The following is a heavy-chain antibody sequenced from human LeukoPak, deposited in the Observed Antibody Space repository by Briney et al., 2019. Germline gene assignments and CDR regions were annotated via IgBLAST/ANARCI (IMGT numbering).Heavy chain of an antibody. V-gene: IGHV3-30-3*01. CDR1: GFSFSSYA. CDR3: AGGGGSYDILTGDYKPHDY. Sequence: PGGSLRLSCAASGFSFSSYAMHWVRQAPGKGLEWVAVISYDGSNKYYADSVKGRFTISRDNSKNTLYLQMNSLRADDTAVYYCAGGGGSYDILTGDYKPHDYWGQGTLVTVSS. J-gene: IGHJ4*02. D-gene: IGHD3-9*01. CDR2: ISYDGSNK.